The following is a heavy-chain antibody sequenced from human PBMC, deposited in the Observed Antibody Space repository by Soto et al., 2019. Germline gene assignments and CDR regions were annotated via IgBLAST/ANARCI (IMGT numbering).Heavy chain of an antibody. V-gene: IGHV4-38-2*01. CDR1: GYSISSVYY. J-gene: IGHJ4*01. CDR3: AKDNSDGPDY. D-gene: IGHD4-4*01. Sequence: SETLSLTCAVSGYSISSVYYWDLLRQPPGKGPEWIGSFYHSGSTYYNPSLKNRVTISVDTSKNQFSLKLTSVTAADTAVYYCAKDNSDGPDYWRHGTPVTACS. CDR2: FYHSGST.